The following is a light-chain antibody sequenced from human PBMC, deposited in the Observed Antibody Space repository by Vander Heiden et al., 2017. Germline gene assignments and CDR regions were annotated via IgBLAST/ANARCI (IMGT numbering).Light chain of an antibody. Sequence: SSVLTQPPSVSVSPGQTARITCGGNNIRSESSYWYQQKPGQAPVLVVDDGGNRPSGSPEGFSGANSENTATLTISRVEAGDEADYYCQVWDSSSYNVVFGGGTKVTVL. CDR3: QVWDSSSYNVV. CDR1: NIRSES. CDR2: DGG. V-gene: IGLV3-21*02. J-gene: IGLJ2*01.